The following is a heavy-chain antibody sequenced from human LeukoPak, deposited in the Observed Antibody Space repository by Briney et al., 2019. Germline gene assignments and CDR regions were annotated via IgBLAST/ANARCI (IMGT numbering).Heavy chain of an antibody. V-gene: IGHV3-30-3*01. J-gene: IGHJ3*02. CDR2: ISYDGSNK. Sequence: GGSLRLSCAASGFTFSSYAMHWVRQAPGKGLEWVAVISYDGSNKYYADSVKGRFTISRDNSKNTLYLQMNSLRAEDTAVYYCAKVPAAIVGPGDAFDIWGQGTMVTVSS. D-gene: IGHD2-2*01. CDR1: GFTFSSYA. CDR3: AKVPAAIVGPGDAFDI.